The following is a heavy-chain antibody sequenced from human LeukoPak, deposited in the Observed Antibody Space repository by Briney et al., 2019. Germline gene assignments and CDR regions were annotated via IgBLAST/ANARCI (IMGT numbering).Heavy chain of an antibody. V-gene: IGHV4-38-2*01. CDR1: GYSISSGYY. Sequence: PSETLSLTCAVSGYSISSGYYWGWIRQPPGKGLEWIGSIYHSGSTYYNPSLKSRVTISVDTSKNQFSMKLSSVTAADTAVYYCARLRGLQCDYWGQGTLVTVSS. CDR3: ARLRGLQCDY. CDR2: IYHSGST. J-gene: IGHJ4*02. D-gene: IGHD5-24*01.